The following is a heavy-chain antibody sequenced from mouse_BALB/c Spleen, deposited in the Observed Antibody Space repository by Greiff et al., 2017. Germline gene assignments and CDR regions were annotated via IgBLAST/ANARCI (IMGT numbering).Heavy chain of an antibody. CDR2: ISSGGGST. D-gene: IGHD2-4*01. CDR3: ARQEDYPYFDY. V-gene: IGHV5-12-1*01. CDR1: GFAFSSYD. J-gene: IGHJ2*01. Sequence: EVKVVESGGGLVKPGGSLKLSCAASGFAFSSYDMSWVRQTPEKRLEWVAYISSGGGSTYYPDTVKGRFTISRDNAKNTLYLQMSSLKSEDTAMYYCARQEDYPYFDYWGQGTTLTVSS.